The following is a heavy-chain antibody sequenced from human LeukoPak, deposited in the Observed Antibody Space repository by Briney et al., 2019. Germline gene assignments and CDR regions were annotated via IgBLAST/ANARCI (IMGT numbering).Heavy chain of an antibody. Sequence: GGSLRLSCAASGFTFSSYEMNWVRQAPGKGLEWLSYISGGSSSKYYADSVKGRFTISRDNAKNSLDLQMNSLRAEDTAVYYCAREVRITMVRGGPNDYWGQGTLVTVSS. D-gene: IGHD3-10*01. V-gene: IGHV3-48*03. CDR2: ISGGSSSK. CDR3: AREVRITMVRGGPNDY. J-gene: IGHJ4*02. CDR1: GFTFSSYE.